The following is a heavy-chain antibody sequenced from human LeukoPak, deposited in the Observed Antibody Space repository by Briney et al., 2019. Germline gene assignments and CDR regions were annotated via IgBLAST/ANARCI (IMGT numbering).Heavy chain of an antibody. CDR3: ASRGYSYGYSEVGDYFDS. Sequence: TLSLTCTVSGGSISSGDYYWSWIRQPPGKGLEWIGYIYYSGSTYYNPSLKSRVTISVDTSKNQFSLKLSSVTAADTAVYYRASRGYSYGYSEVGDYFDSWGQGTMVTVSS. CDR1: GGSISSGDYY. V-gene: IGHV4-30-4*08. D-gene: IGHD5-18*01. J-gene: IGHJ4*02. CDR2: IYYSGST.